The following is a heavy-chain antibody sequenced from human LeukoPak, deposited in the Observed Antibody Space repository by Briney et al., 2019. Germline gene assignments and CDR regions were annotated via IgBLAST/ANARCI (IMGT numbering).Heavy chain of an antibody. V-gene: IGHV3-7*01. CDR1: GFTFSNYW. CDR2: IKPDGSVG. Sequence: GGSLRPSCAASGFTFSNYWMTWVRQAPGKGLEWVANIKPDGSVGYYVDSVRGRFIISRDNAGNSLYLQMNSLRVEDTAVYYCTLNPVAAAGDHWGQGTLVIVSS. D-gene: IGHD6-13*01. CDR3: TLNPVAAAGDH. J-gene: IGHJ4*02.